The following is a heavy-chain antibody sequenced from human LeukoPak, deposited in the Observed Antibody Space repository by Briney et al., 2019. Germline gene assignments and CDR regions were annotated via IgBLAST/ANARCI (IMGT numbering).Heavy chain of an antibody. J-gene: IGHJ4*02. CDR1: GFTFSSSA. CDR2: ISNNGGYT. D-gene: IGHD7-27*01. CDR3: AKAQLTGDRVFDY. Sequence: GGSLRLSCAASGFTFSSSAMSWVRQAPGKGLEWVSAISNNGGYTYYADSVQGRFTISRDNSKNTLYVQMNSLRAEDTAVYYCAKAQLTGDRVFDYWGQGTLVTVSS. V-gene: IGHV3-23*01.